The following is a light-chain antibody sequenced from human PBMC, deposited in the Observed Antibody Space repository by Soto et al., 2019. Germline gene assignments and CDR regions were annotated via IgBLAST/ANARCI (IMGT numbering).Light chain of an antibody. CDR1: QSVSSN. V-gene: IGKV3-15*01. CDR2: GAS. J-gene: IGKJ1*01. Sequence: EIVMTQSPATLSVSPGERATLSCRASQSVSSNLAWYQQKPGQAPXLLXYGASTRATGIPARFSGSGSGTEFTLTISSLQSEDFAVYYGQQYNNWPPWTFGQGTKVDIK. CDR3: QQYNNWPPWT.